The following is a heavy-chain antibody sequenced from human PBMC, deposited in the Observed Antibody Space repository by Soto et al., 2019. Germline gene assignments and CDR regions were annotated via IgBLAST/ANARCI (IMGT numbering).Heavy chain of an antibody. V-gene: IGHV4-34*01. CDR1: GGSFSGYY. Sequence: SETLSLTXAVYGGSFSGYYWSWIRQPPGKGLEWIGEINHSGSTNYNPSLKSRVTISVDTSKNQFSLKLSSVTAADTAVYYCARVLYLPRITMVRGAFDYWGQGTLVTVSS. CDR2: INHSGST. D-gene: IGHD3-10*01. CDR3: ARVLYLPRITMVRGAFDY. J-gene: IGHJ4*02.